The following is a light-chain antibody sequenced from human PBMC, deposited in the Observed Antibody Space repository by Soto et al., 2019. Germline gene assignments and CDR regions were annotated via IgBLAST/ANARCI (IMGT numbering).Light chain of an antibody. J-gene: IGKJ1*01. CDR1: QSVSRN. Sequence: EIVMTQSPATLSVSPGERATLSCRASQSVSRNLAWYQQNPGQAPRLLIFGSSNRATGIPARFSGSGSGTEFTITISSLHSEAFAVYYYQQYNNWPRTFGQGTQVEIK. CDR3: QQYNNWPRT. V-gene: IGKV3-15*01. CDR2: GSS.